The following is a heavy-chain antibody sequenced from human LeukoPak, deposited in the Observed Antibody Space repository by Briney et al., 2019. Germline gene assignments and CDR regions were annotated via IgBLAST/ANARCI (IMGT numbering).Heavy chain of an antibody. CDR3: AAGGLRYFDKGPYYFDY. CDR2: IVVGSGNT. J-gene: IGHJ4*02. V-gene: IGHV1-58*02. Sequence: SVKVSCKASGFTFTSSAMQWVRQARGQRLEWIGWIVVGSGNTNYAQKFQERVTITRDMPRSTAYMELSSLRAEDTAVYYCAAGGLRYFDKGPYYFDYWGQGTLVTVSS. CDR1: GFTFTSSA. D-gene: IGHD3-9*01.